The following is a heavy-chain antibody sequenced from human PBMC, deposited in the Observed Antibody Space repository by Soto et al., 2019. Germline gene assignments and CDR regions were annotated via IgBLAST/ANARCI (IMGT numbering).Heavy chain of an antibody. V-gene: IGHV3-23*01. J-gene: IGHJ4*02. Sequence: EAQLLESGGGLVQPGGSLRLSCAASGFTFSSYAMSWVRQAPGKGLEWVSAISGSGGSTYYADSVKGRFTISRDNSKNTLYLQMNSLRAEDTAVYYCAKPPEWELLTYPFDYWGQGTLVTVSS. CDR1: GFTFSSYA. D-gene: IGHD1-26*01. CDR3: AKPPEWELLTYPFDY. CDR2: ISGSGGST.